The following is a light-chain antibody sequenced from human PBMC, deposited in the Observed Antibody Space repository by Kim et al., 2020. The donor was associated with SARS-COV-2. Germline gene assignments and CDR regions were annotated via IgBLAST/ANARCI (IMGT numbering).Light chain of an antibody. Sequence: DIQMTQSPSTLSASVGDTITITCRASQTISNWLAWYQQKPGRAPKLLIYEASGLQSGVPSRFSGSGSGTEFTLTISGLQPDDFATYYCHQYNTYSGGTFGQGTKVDIK. CDR2: EAS. CDR1: QTISNW. J-gene: IGKJ1*01. CDR3: HQYNTYSGGT. V-gene: IGKV1-5*03.